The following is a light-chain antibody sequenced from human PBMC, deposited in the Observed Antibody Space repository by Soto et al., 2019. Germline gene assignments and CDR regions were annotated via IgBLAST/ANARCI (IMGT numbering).Light chain of an antibody. Sequence: SLLPKPASVSGSSGQSITLSCPGTSSDVGNYNLVSWYQHYPGKAPKLMIYEVSKRPSGVSSRFSGSKSGNTASLTISGLQADDEADYFCCSYAGSNSFVFGTGTKVTVL. J-gene: IGLJ1*01. V-gene: IGLV2-23*02. CDR1: SSDVGNYNL. CDR3: CSYAGSNSFV. CDR2: EVS.